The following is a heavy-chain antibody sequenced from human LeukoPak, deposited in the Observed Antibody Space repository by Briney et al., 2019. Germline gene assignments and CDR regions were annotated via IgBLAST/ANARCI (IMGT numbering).Heavy chain of an antibody. CDR1: GFTFSSYA. D-gene: IGHD3-22*01. CDR2: ISGSGDST. Sequence: GGSMGLFSAASGFTFSSYAMSWGRQAPGHGLEWVSAISGSGDSTYYADTVKGRFTISRDNSKNTLYLQMNSLRAEDTAVYYCAKDQAYYYDSSGYYYLDYWGQGTLVTVSS. V-gene: IGHV3-23*01. J-gene: IGHJ4*02. CDR3: AKDQAYYYDSSGYYYLDY.